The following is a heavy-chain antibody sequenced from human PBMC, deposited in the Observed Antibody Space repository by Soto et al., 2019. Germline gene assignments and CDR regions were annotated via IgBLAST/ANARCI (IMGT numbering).Heavy chain of an antibody. J-gene: IGHJ3*02. Sequence: SLRLSCTASGFTFGDYAMSWFRQAPGKGLEWVGFIRSKAYGGTTEYAASVKGRFTISRDDSKSIAYLQMNSLKTEDTAVYYCTRIHDYGAFDICGQGTMVTVSS. CDR1: GFTFGDYA. V-gene: IGHV3-49*03. D-gene: IGHD4-17*01. CDR2: IRSKAYGGTT. CDR3: TRIHDYGAFDI.